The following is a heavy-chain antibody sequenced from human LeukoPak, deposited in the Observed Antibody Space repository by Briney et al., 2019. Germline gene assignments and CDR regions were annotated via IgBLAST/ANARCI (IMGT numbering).Heavy chain of an antibody. CDR3: ARLDYGDYSDY. Sequence: KMSGPTLVNPTQTLTLTCTFSGFSLSTSGVGVGWIRQPPGKALEWLALIYWDDDKRYSPSMKSRLTITKDTSKNQVVLTMTNMDPVDTAAYYCARLDYGDYSDYWGQGTLVTVSS. J-gene: IGHJ4*02. CDR1: GFSLSTSGVG. CDR2: IYWDDDK. V-gene: IGHV2-5*02. D-gene: IGHD4-17*01.